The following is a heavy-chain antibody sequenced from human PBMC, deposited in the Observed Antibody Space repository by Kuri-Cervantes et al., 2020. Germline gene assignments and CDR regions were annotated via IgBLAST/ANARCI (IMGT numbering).Heavy chain of an antibody. D-gene: IGHD3-16*01. CDR1: GDSVSSNSAA. CDR3: SRGRAWGFEY. CDR2: TYYRSKWYN. Sequence: LRLSCAISGDSVSSNSAAWNWIRQSPSRGLEWLGRTYYRSKWYNDYAVSVKSRITINGDISKNQFYLQLNSVTPEDTAIYYCSRGRAWGFEYWGQGILVTVSS. J-gene: IGHJ4*02. V-gene: IGHV6-1*01.